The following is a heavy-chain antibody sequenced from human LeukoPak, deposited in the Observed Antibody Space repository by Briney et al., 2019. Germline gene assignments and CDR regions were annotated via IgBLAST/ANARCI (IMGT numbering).Heavy chain of an antibody. D-gene: IGHD3-10*01. Sequence: ASVKVSCKASGYTFTGYYMHWVRQAPGQGLEWMGWINPNSGGTNYAQKFQGRVTMTRDTSISTAYMELSRLRSDDTAMYYCARDNYGSGSYYPSGEYFQHWGQGTLVTVSS. J-gene: IGHJ1*01. V-gene: IGHV1-2*02. CDR2: INPNSGGT. CDR3: ARDNYGSGSYYPSGEYFQH. CDR1: GYTFTGYY.